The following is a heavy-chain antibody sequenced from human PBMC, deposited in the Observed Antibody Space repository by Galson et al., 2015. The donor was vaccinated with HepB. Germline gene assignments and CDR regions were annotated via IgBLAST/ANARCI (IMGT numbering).Heavy chain of an antibody. CDR3: ARGAGYGSTWDWFDP. CDR2: IHYSGST. Sequence: ETLSLTCTVSGGSINSYYWSWIRQPPGKGLEWIGYIHYSGSTKYSPSLQSRVTISVDTSKDQFSLKLTSVTAADTAVYFCARGAGYGSTWDWFDPWGQGTLVTVSS. D-gene: IGHD6-13*01. V-gene: IGHV4-59*01. CDR1: GGSINSYY. J-gene: IGHJ5*02.